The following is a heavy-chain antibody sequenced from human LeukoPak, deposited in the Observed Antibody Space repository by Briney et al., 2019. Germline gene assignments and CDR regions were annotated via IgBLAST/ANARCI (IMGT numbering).Heavy chain of an antibody. Sequence: SETLSLTCAVYGGSFSGYYWSWIRQPPGKGLEWIGEINHSGSTNYNPSLKSRVTISVDTSKNQFSLKLSSVTAADTAVYYCAREVQYQYCSGGSCYDDAFDIWGQGTMVTVSS. D-gene: IGHD2-15*01. CDR2: INHSGST. V-gene: IGHV4-34*01. CDR1: GGSFSGYY. J-gene: IGHJ3*02. CDR3: AREVQYQYCSGGSCYDDAFDI.